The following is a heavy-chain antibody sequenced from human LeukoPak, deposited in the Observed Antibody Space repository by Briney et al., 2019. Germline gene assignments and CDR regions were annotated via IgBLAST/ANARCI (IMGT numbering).Heavy chain of an antibody. CDR3: AREYYDVWSGLHNRYGMDV. J-gene: IGHJ6*02. V-gene: IGHV1-2*04. D-gene: IGHD3-3*01. CDR1: GYTFTGYY. Sequence: ASVKVSCKASGYTFTGYYMHWVRQAPGQGLEWMGWINPNSGGTNYAQKFQGWVTMTRDTSISTAYMELSRLRSDDTAVYYCAREYYDVWSGLHNRYGMDVWGQGTTVTVSS. CDR2: INPNSGGT.